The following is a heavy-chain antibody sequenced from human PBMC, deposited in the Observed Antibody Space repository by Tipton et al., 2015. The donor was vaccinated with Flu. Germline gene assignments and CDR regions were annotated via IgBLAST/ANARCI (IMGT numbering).Heavy chain of an antibody. D-gene: IGHD3-9*01. CDR3: ARRRRSDWAGDDL. Sequence: QLVQSGAEVQKPGSSVKVSCKASGDSFGSYGFSWVRQAPGQGLEWMGIIIPMFGPANYAQKFQDRVTSTADIFTTTVYMEVRSLTSKDTAVYFCARRRRSDWAGDDLWGQGTLLTVSS. CDR2: IIPMFGPA. V-gene: IGHV1-69*06. CDR1: GDSFGSYG. J-gene: IGHJ5*02.